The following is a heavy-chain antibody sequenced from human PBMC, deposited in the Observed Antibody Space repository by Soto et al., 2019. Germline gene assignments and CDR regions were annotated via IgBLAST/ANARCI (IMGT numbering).Heavy chain of an antibody. CDR3: ARDLEDTAMVIDY. J-gene: IGHJ4*02. V-gene: IGHV3-30-3*01. D-gene: IGHD5-18*01. Sequence: GGSLRLSCASSGFTFSSYAMHWVRQAPGKGLEWVAVISYDGSNKYYADSVKGRFTISRDNSKNTLYLQMNSLRAEDTAVYYCARDLEDTAMVIDYWGQGPLVTASS. CDR1: GFTFSSYA. CDR2: ISYDGSNK.